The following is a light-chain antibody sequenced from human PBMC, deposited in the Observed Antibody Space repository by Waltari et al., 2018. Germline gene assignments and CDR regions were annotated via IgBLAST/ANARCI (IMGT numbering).Light chain of an antibody. CDR2: SVS. CDR1: QDTGDS. V-gene: IGKV1-33*01. Sequence: DIQLTQTPSSLSASVGHRPTITCQASQDTGDSLNWFQHKPGTPPELLIYSVSRLVYGVPSRFTGSRSGTNYSFSISNLQPDDIATYFCQQYRSLPLTFGQGTK. J-gene: IGKJ2*01. CDR3: QQYRSLPLT.